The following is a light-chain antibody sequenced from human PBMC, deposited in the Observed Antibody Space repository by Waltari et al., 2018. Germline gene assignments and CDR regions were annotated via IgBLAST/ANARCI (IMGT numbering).Light chain of an antibody. CDR2: DVS. CDR3: SSYTNTNTIV. Sequence: QSALTQPASVSGSPGQSITISCTGTSNDVGVYNSVSWYQPLPGKAPKLIIYDVSRWPSGVSNRFSGSKSGNTASLTISGLQAEDEADYYCSSYTNTNTIVFGGGTKVTVL. J-gene: IGLJ2*01. V-gene: IGLV2-14*03. CDR1: SNDVGVYNS.